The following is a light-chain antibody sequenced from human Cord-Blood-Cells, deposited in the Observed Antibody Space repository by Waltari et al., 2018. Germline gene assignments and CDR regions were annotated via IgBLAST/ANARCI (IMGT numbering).Light chain of an antibody. V-gene: IGKV1-39*01. Sequence: DIQMTKSPSSLSASVGDRVTITCRASQSISSYLNWYQQKPGKAPKLLIYAASSLQSGVPSRCSGSVSGTDFPLTISSLQPEDFATYSCQQSYSTPLTFGGGTKVEIK. CDR3: QQSYSTPLT. CDR2: AAS. J-gene: IGKJ4*01. CDR1: QSISSY.